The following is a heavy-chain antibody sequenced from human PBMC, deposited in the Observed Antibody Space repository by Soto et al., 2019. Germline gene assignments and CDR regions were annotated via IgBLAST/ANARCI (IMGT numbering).Heavy chain of an antibody. J-gene: IGHJ4*02. Sequence: QVQLVESGGGVVQPGRSLRLSCAASGFTFSSYGMHWVRQAPGKGLEWVAVISYDGSNKYYADSVKGRFTISRDNSKNTLYLQMHSLRAEDTAVYYCAKARRKVVVAAPFDYWGQGTLVTVAS. CDR1: GFTFSSYG. CDR3: AKARRKVVVAAPFDY. D-gene: IGHD2-15*01. V-gene: IGHV3-30*18. CDR2: ISYDGSNK.